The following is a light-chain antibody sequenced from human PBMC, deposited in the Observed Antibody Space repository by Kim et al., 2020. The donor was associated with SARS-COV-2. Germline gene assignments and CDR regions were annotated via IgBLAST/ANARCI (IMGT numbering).Light chain of an antibody. V-gene: IGLV2-8*01. CDR2: DVS. CDR1: RSTVGAYNF. Sequence: GQYVTFSCTGTRSTVGAYNFVSWYQKHPGKAPHLILHDVSERPSGVPDRYSGSKSGNTASLTVSGLLPEDEAAYFCISYAGNDNMVIGGGTQLTVL. CDR3: ISYAGNDNMV. J-gene: IGLJ3*02.